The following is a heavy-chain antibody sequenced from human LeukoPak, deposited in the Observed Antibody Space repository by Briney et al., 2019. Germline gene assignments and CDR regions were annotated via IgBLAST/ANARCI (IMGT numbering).Heavy chain of an antibody. J-gene: IGHJ4*02. Sequence: ASVKVSCKASGGTFSSYAISWVRQAPGQGLEWMGGIIPIFGTANYAQKFQGRVTITADKSTSTAYMELSRLRSDDTAVYYCARERVALFSNFVWGSYCYSFGNLYYWGQGNLVTVSS. V-gene: IGHV1-69*06. D-gene: IGHD3-16*02. CDR2: IIPIFGTA. CDR1: GGTFSSYA. CDR3: ARERVALFSNFVWGSYCYSFGNLYY.